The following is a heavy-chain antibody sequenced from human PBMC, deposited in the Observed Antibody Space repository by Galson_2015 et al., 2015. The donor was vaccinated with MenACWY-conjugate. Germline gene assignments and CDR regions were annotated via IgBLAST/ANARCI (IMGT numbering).Heavy chain of an antibody. CDR2: MSYDGSNQ. CDR1: GFTFSSYT. Sequence: SLRLSCAASGFTFSSYTMHWVRQTPGKGLEWVALMSYDGSNQYYADSLKGRLTISRDNSKSTLYLQMDSLRAEVPAVYYCARGLIGYSSGPLDFWGQGALVTVSS. CDR3: ARGLIGYSSGPLDF. J-gene: IGHJ4*02. D-gene: IGHD6-19*01. V-gene: IGHV3-30*01.